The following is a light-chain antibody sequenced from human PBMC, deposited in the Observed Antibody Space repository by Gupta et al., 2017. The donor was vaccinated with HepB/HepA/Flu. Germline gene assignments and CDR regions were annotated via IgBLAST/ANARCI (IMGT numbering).Light chain of an antibody. J-gene: IGKJ5*01. CDR2: DAS. V-gene: IGKV3-11*01. Sequence: ELVLTQSPATLSVSPGERATLSCRASQSVSSSLAWYQQKPGLTPSLLIYDASNRATGIPARFSGSGSGTDFTLTISSLEPEEFAVYYCQQGRNWPITFGQGTRLEIK. CDR1: QSVSSS. CDR3: QQGRNWPIT.